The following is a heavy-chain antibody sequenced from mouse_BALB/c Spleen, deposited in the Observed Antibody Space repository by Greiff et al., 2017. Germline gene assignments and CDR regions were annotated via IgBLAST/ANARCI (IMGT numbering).Heavy chain of an antibody. CDR3: ARDYGNYGAMDY. CDR1: GYSITSGYY. D-gene: IGHD2-1*01. J-gene: IGHJ4*01. CDR2: ISYDGSN. Sequence: EVQLQESGPGLVKPSQSLSLTCSVTGYSITSGYYWNWIRQFPGNKLEWMGYISYDGSNNYNPSLKNRISITRDTSKNQFFLKLNSVTTEDTATYYCARDYGNYGAMDYWGPGTSVTVSS. V-gene: IGHV3-6*02.